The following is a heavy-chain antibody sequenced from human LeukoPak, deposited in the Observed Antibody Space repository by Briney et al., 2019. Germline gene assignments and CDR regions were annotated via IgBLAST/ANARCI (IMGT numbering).Heavy chain of an antibody. J-gene: IGHJ1*01. V-gene: IGHV4-39*01. CDR3: ATRVVVAATPDAEYFQH. Sequence: SETLSLTCTVSGGSISSSSYYWGWIRQPPGKGLEWFGSIYYSGSTYYNPSLKSRVTISVDTSKNQLALKLSSVTAADTAVYYCATRVVVAATPDAEYFQHWGQGTLVTVSS. D-gene: IGHD2-15*01. CDR1: GGSISSSSYY. CDR2: IYYSGST.